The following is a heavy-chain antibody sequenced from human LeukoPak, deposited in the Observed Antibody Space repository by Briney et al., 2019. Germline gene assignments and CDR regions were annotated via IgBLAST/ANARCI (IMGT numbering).Heavy chain of an antibody. V-gene: IGHV4-34*01. CDR3: ARGSRRVSYGDYPPPSRPYYFDY. CDR2: INHSGST. J-gene: IGHJ4*02. CDR1: GGSFSGYY. Sequence: SETLSLTCAVYGGSFSGYYWSWLRQPPGKGLEWIGEINHSGSTNYNPSLKSRVTISVDTSKNQFSLKLSSVTAADTAVYYCARGSRRVSYGDYPPPSRPYYFDYWGQGTLVTVSS. D-gene: IGHD4-17*01.